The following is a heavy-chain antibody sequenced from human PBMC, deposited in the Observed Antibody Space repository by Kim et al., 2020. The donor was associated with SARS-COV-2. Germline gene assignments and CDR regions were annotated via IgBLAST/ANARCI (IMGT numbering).Heavy chain of an antibody. CDR2: IYSGGSST. Sequence: GGSLRLSCAASGFTFSSYAMNWVRQAPGKGLEWVSVIYSGGSSTYYADSVKGRFTISRDNSKNTLYLQMNSLRAEDTAVYYCAKDGCVGYCRALDYWGQGTLVTVSS. V-gene: IGHV3-23*03. J-gene: IGHJ4*02. D-gene: IGHD2-15*01. CDR1: GFTFSSYA. CDR3: AKDGCVGYCRALDY.